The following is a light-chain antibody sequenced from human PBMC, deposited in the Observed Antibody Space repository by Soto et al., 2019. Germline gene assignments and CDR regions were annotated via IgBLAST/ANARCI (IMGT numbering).Light chain of an antibody. J-gene: IGKJ5*01. CDR1: QGISNY. CDR3: QQYGDSLPIT. Sequence: DIQMTQSPSSLSASVGDRVTITCRASQGISNYLAWYQQKPGKVPKLLIYAASTLQSGVPSRFSGGGSGTDFTLTISRLEPEDFAVYYCQQYGDSLPITFGQGTRLEIK. V-gene: IGKV1-27*01. CDR2: AAS.